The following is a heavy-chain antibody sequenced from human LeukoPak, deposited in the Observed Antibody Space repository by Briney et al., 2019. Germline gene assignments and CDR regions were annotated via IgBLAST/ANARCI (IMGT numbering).Heavy chain of an antibody. D-gene: IGHD2-15*01. J-gene: IGHJ3*02. CDR2: IYYSGST. CDR3: ARDPPYCSGGSCYPGAFDI. Sequence: PSEILSLTCTVSGGSISSSSYYWGWIRQPPGKGLEWIGSIYYSGSTYYNPSLKSRVTISVDTSKNQFSLKLSSVTAADTAVYYCARDPPYCSGGSCYPGAFDIWGQGTMVTVSS. CDR1: GGSISSSSYY. V-gene: IGHV4-39*07.